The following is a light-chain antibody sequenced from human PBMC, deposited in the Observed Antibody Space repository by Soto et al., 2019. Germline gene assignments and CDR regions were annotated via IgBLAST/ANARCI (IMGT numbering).Light chain of an antibody. J-gene: IGLJ1*01. CDR2: EVI. CDR1: SSDIGGHNY. V-gene: IGLV2-14*01. CDR3: TSYGSESALV. Sequence: QSVLTQPASVSGSPGQSITISCSGSSSDIGGHNYVSWYQQYPGKPPKVMIFEVIQRPRGVSDRFSGSKSGSTASLTISGLQTEDEADYFCTSYGSESALVFGGGTKVTV.